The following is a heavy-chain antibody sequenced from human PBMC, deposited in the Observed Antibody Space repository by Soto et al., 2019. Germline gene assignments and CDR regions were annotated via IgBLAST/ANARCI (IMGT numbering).Heavy chain of an antibody. J-gene: IGHJ4*02. CDR1: GFTFSSYS. CDR2: ISSSSSYI. D-gene: IGHD3-22*01. Sequence: GGSLRLSCAASGFTFSSYSMNWVRQAPGKGLEWVSSISSSSSYIYYADSVKGRFTISRDNAKNSLYLQMNSLRAEDTAVYYCARDSPYYYDSSGYCPFDYWGQGTLVTVSS. CDR3: ARDSPYYYDSSGYCPFDY. V-gene: IGHV3-21*01.